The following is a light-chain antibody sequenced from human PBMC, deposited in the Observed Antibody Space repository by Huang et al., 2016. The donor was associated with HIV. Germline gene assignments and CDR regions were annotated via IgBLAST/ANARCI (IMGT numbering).Light chain of an antibody. CDR3: QQYESWPPLT. Sequence: EIVMTQSPDTLSVSPGERATLSCRASQSVRDKLAWYQQKPGQAPRLLLHAACTRAGGVPARVSGSGSGKEFTLTISSMQSEDCGVYYCQQYESWPPLTFGGGTKVEIK. CDR2: AAC. J-gene: IGKJ4*01. CDR1: QSVRDK. V-gene: IGKV3-15*01.